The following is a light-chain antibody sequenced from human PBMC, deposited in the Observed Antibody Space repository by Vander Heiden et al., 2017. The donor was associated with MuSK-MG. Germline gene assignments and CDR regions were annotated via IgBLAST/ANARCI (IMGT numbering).Light chain of an antibody. J-gene: IGKJ1*01. Sequence: SVLTQSPGTLSLSPGERATLSCRASQSVRSSYLAWYQQKPGQAPRLLIYGASSRATGIPDRFSGSGSGTDFTLTSSRLEPEDFAVYYCQQDSSSWTFGQGTKVEIK. CDR1: QSVRSSY. V-gene: IGKV3-20*01. CDR3: QQDSSSWT. CDR2: GAS.